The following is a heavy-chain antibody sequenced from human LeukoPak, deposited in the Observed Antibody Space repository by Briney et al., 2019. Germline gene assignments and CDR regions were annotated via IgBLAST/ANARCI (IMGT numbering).Heavy chain of an antibody. CDR2: IYYTAST. V-gene: IGHV4-59*08. CDR1: GGSIGSYY. CDR3: ARAPPPRVFDI. J-gene: IGHJ3*02. Sequence: PSETLSLACTVSGGSIGSYYWSWIRQPPGKGLEWIGYIYYTASTNYNPSLKSRVTISADTSKNHFSLKLSSVTAADTAVYYCARAPPPRVFDIWGQGTMVTVSS.